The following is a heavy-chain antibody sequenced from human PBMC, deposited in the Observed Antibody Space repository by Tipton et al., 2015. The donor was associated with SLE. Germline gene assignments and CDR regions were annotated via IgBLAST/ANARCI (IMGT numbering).Heavy chain of an antibody. Sequence: TLSLTCTVSGGSISSSSYYWGWIRQPPGKGLEWIGEINHSGSTNYNPSLKSRVTISVDTSKNQFSLKLSSVTAADTAVYYCAREKTRGNYMDVWGKGTTVTVSS. J-gene: IGHJ6*03. D-gene: IGHD3-16*01. CDR2: INHSGST. V-gene: IGHV4-39*07. CDR3: AREKTRGNYMDV. CDR1: GGSISSSSYY.